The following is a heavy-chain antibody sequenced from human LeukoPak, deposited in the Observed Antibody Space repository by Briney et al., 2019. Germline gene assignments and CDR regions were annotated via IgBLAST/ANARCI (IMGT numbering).Heavy chain of an antibody. CDR1: GGSISSYY. CDR2: IYYSGST. CDR3: ARGRGYAFDI. D-gene: IGHD1-26*01. Sequence: KASETLSLTCTVSGGSISSYYWSWIRQPPGKGLEWIGYIYYSGSTNYNPSLKSRVTIPVDTSKNQFSLKLSSVTAADTAVYYCARGRGYAFDIWGQGTMVTVSS. J-gene: IGHJ3*02. V-gene: IGHV4-59*01.